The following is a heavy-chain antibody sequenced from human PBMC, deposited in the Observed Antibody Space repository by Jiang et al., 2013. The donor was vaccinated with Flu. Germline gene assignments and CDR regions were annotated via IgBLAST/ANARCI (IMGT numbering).Heavy chain of an antibody. CDR1: SSYW. CDR2: INTDGSTT. D-gene: IGHD2-2*01. J-gene: IGHJ4*02. CDR3: ARVPTGNYQFDY. Sequence: SSYWMHWVRQAPGKGLVWVSRINTDGSTTSYADSVKGRFTISRDNAKNTLYLQMNSLRADDTAVYYCARVPTGNYQFDYWGQGTLVTVSS. V-gene: IGHV3-74*01.